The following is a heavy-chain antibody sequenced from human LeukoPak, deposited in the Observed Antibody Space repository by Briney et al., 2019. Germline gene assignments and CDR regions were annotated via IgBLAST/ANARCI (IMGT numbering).Heavy chain of an antibody. Sequence: GALRLSCAASGFTFSSYSMNWVRQAPGKGLEWVSSISSSSSYIYYADSVKGRFTISRDNAKNSLYLQMNSLRAEDTAVYYCARAGVGATTNVDYWGQGTLVTVSS. V-gene: IGHV3-21*01. CDR3: ARAGVGATTNVDY. CDR2: ISSSSSYI. D-gene: IGHD1-26*01. CDR1: GFTFSSYS. J-gene: IGHJ4*02.